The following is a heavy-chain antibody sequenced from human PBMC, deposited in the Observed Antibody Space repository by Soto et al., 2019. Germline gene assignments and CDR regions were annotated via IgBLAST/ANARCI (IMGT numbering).Heavy chain of an antibody. CDR3: AREGGVDRDTFDI. D-gene: IGHD2-8*01. V-gene: IGHV1-3*01. J-gene: IGHJ3*02. Sequence: QVQLVQSGAEVKKPGASVELSCRASGYTFTSYTIHSVRQAPGQKLEWMGWINAGNGNTKYSQKFQGRVITARDTSATTAYMELSDLRFEDTAVYYCAREGGVDRDTFDIWGQGTMVTVSS. CDR1: GYTFTSYT. CDR2: INAGNGNT.